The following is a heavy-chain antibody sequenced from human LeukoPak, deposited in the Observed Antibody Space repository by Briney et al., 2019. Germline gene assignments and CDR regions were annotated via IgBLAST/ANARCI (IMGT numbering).Heavy chain of an antibody. V-gene: IGHV4-34*01. CDR2: IYHSGNT. J-gene: IGHJ4*02. CDR3: ARDVAQANYDSSAYPFDY. Sequence: SETLSLTCAVYGGSFSGYYWSWIRQPPGKGLEWIVSIYHSGNTYYNPSLKSRVTISVDTSKNQFSLKLSSVTAADTAVYYCARDVAQANYDSSAYPFDYWGQGTLVAVSS. CDR1: GGSFSGYY. D-gene: IGHD3-22*01.